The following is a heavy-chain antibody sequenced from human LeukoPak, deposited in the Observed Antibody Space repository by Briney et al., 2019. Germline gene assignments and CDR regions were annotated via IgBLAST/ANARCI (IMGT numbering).Heavy chain of an antibody. CDR2: IIPILGIA. V-gene: IGHV1-69*04. Sequence: SVKVSCKASGGTFSSYAISWVRQAPGQGLEWMGRIIPILGIANYAQKFQGRVTITADKSTSTAYMELSSLRSEDTAVYYCAGAAVAGTFIPYYFDYWGQGTLVTVSS. J-gene: IGHJ4*02. CDR3: AGAAVAGTFIPYYFDY. D-gene: IGHD6-19*01. CDR1: GGTFSSYA.